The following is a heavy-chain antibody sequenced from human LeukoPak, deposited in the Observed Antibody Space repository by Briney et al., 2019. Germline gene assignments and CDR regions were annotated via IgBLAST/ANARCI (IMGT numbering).Heavy chain of an antibody. CDR1: GFTVSSNY. CDR3: ARALYYDFWSGSPDDAFDI. V-gene: IGHV3-53*01. D-gene: IGHD3-3*01. J-gene: IGHJ3*02. CDR2: IYSGGST. Sequence: GGSLRLSCAASGFTVSSNYMSWVRQAPGKGLEWVSVIYSGGSTYYADSVKGRFTISRDNAKNSLYLQMNSLRAEDTALYHCARALYYDFWSGSPDDAFDIWGQGTMVTVSS.